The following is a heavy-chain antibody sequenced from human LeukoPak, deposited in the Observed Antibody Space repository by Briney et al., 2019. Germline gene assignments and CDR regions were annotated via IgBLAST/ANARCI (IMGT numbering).Heavy chain of an antibody. V-gene: IGHV4-34*01. CDR2: INHSGST. CDR3: ARGQHISSLTTVLGNDY. D-gene: IGHD4/OR15-4a*01. CDR1: GGSFSGYY. J-gene: IGHJ4*02. Sequence: PSETLSLTCAVYGGSFSGYYWSWIRQPPGKGLEWIGEINHSGSTNYNPSLKSRVTISVDTSKDQFSLNLSSVTAADTAVYYCARGQHISSLTTVLGNDYWGQGTLVPVSS.